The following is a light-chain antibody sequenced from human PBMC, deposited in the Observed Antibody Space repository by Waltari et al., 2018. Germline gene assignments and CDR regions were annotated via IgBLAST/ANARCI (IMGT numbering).Light chain of an antibody. Sequence: AIRITQSPSSLSASTGDRVTITCRASQGISSYLAWYQQKPRKAPKLLVYAASTLPSGVPSRFSGSGSGTDFTLTISCLQSEDFATYYCQQYYSYPYTFGQGTKLEIK. J-gene: IGKJ2*01. CDR1: QGISSY. CDR2: AAS. CDR3: QQYYSYPYT. V-gene: IGKV1-8*01.